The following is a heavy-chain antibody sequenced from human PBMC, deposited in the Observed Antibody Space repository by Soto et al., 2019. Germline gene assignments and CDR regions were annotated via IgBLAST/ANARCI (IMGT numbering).Heavy chain of an antibody. D-gene: IGHD6-6*01. V-gene: IGHV3-9*01. Sequence: EVQLVESGGGLVQPGRSLRLSCAASRFTFDDYAMHWVRQVPGKGLEWVSGISWNSGDIAYADSVKGRFTISRDNAKNSLYLQMNSLRAEDTALYYCAAKLGSSRPFDYWGQGTLVTVSS. CDR2: ISWNSGDI. CDR1: RFTFDDYA. J-gene: IGHJ4*02. CDR3: AAKLGSSRPFDY.